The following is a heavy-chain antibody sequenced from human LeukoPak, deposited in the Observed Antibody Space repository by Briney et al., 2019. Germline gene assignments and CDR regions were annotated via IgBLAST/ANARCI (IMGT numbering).Heavy chain of an antibody. J-gene: IGHJ4*02. CDR1: GFTFTKYA. CDR2: ISGSGIAT. CDR3: ARDGLLGYFDY. V-gene: IGHV3-23*01. Sequence: GGSLRLSCAASGFTFTKYALNWVRQAPGKGLEWVSGISGSGIATYHADSVKGRFTISRDNSKNTLYLQMNSLRAEDTAVYYCARDGLLGYFDYWGQGTLVTVSS.